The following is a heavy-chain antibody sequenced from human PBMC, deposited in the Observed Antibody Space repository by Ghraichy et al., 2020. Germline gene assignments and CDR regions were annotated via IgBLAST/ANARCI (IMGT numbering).Heavy chain of an antibody. CDR3: ASPYYDILTGYYGSDAFDI. CDR2: IYSGGST. CDR1: GFTVSSNY. V-gene: IGHV3-53*01. Sequence: GGSLRLSCAASGFTVSSNYMSWVRQAPGKGLEWVSVIYSGGSTYYADSVKGRFTISRDNSKNTLYLQMNSLRAEDTAVYYCASPYYDILTGYYGSDAFDIWGQGTMVTVSS. D-gene: IGHD3-9*01. J-gene: IGHJ3*02.